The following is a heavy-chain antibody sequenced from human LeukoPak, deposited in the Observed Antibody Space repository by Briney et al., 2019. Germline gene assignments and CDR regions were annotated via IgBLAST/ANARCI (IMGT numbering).Heavy chain of an antibody. V-gene: IGHV4-59*01. CDR2: VASSGTS. CDR1: GYSLNTYY. CDR3: ARVVRGVVTSNWFDP. J-gene: IGHJ5*02. D-gene: IGHD2-21*02. Sequence: SETLSLTCTVSGYSLNTYYWTWIRQTPGKELEWIGFVASSGTSNYNPSLKSRVSISIDTSKNQFSLALTSVTPAETAVYYCARVVRGVVTSNWFDPWGQGTLVSVSS.